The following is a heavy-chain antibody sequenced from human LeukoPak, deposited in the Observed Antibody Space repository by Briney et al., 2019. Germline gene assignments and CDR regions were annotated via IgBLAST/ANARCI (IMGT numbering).Heavy chain of an antibody. CDR1: GGSFSGYY. CDR2: IYYSGST. D-gene: IGHD3-3*01. CDR3: AXGTGNFLVPFDP. J-gene: IGHJ5*02. Sequence: PSETLSLTCAVYGGSFSGYYWSWIRQPPGKGLEWIGYIYYSGSTNYNPSLKSRVTISLDTSKNQFSLRLNSVTAADTAVYYCAXGTGNFLVPFDPWGQGTLVTVSS. V-gene: IGHV4-59*01.